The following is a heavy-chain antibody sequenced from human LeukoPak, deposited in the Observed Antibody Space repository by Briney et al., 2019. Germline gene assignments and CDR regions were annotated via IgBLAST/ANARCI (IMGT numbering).Heavy chain of an antibody. V-gene: IGHV3-20*04. J-gene: IGHJ5*02. D-gene: IGHD3-3*01. CDR1: GFTFSSYS. CDR3: ARLLTFYDFSFDP. CDR2: INWNGTSV. Sequence: GGSLRLSCAASGFTFSSYSMNWVRQAPGKGLEWVSGINWNGTSVDYADPVKGRFTISRDNAKNSVYLQMNSLRPEDTAFYYCARLLTFYDFSFDPWGQGTLVTVSS.